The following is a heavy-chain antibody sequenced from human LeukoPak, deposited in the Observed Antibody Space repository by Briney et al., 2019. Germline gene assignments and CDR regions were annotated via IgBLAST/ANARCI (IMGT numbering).Heavy chain of an antibody. Sequence: ASVKVSCKASGYNFGIFGMSWVRQAPGQGLEWMGWISADSGNTNYAQKLQGRVTMTTDTSTSTAYLELASLRSDDTAVCYCARVGVVVPAAWFDPWGQGTLVTVSS. D-gene: IGHD2-2*01. V-gene: IGHV1-18*01. J-gene: IGHJ5*02. CDR2: ISADSGNT. CDR1: GYNFGIFG. CDR3: ARVGVVVPAAWFDP.